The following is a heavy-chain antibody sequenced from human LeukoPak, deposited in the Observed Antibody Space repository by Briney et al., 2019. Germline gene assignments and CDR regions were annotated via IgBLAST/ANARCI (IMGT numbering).Heavy chain of an antibody. D-gene: IGHD4-23*01. V-gene: IGHV3-23*01. Sequence: GGSLGLSCAASGFTFSSYAMSWVRQAPGKGLEWVSAISGSGGSTYYADSVKGRFTISRDNSKNTLYLQMNSLRAEDTAVYYCAKGTVWLVTPRPYYGMDVWGQGTTVTVSS. J-gene: IGHJ6*02. CDR2: ISGSGGST. CDR1: GFTFSSYA. CDR3: AKGTVWLVTPRPYYGMDV.